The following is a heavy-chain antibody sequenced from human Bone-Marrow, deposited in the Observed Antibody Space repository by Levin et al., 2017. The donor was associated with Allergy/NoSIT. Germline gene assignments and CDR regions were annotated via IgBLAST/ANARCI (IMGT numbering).Heavy chain of an antibody. J-gene: IGHJ5*02. CDR1: GSSLSSGVFS. CDR2: IYDRGST. V-gene: IGHV4-30-2*01. Sequence: NSSETLSLTCAVSGSSLSSGVFSWSWIRQPLGKGLEWLGYIYDRGSTYYNPSLRSRLTISVDVSKNQFSLRLSSVTAADTAVYYCFRSPQDYGDYPDLPGNYVDPGGQGILVTVAT. D-gene: IGHD4-17*01. CDR3: FRSPQDYGDYPDLPGNYVDP.